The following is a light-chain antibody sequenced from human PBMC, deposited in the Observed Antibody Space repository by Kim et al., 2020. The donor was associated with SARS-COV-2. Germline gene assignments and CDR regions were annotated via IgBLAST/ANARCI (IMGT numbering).Light chain of an antibody. Sequence: GQTISIPCTGTSSDVGAYDYVSWYQQYPGKAPKVMIYDVRQRPSGVSNRFSGFKSGDTASLIISGLQPEDEAEYYCSSFTTSKTWVFGGGTQLTVL. V-gene: IGLV2-14*04. CDR3: SSFTTSKTWV. J-gene: IGLJ3*02. CDR1: SSDVGAYDY. CDR2: DVR.